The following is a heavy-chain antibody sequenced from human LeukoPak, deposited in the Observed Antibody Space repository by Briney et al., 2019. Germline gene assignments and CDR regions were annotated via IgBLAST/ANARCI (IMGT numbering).Heavy chain of an antibody. V-gene: IGHV4-34*01. D-gene: IGHD6-13*01. CDR3: ARVVGKYSSSWYY. CDR1: GGSLSRYS. CDR2: INHSGST. J-gene: IGHJ4*02. Sequence: PSETLSLTCAVYGGSLSRYSWSWIRQPPGKGLEWIGEINHSGSTNYNPSLKGRVTISVDTSKNQFSLELRSVTAADTAVYYCARVVGKYSSSWYYWGQGTLVTVSS.